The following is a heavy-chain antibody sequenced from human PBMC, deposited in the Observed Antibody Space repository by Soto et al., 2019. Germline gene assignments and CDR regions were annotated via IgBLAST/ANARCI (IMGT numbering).Heavy chain of an antibody. Sequence: GESLKISCKGSGYSFTSYWIGWVRQMSGKGLEWMGIIYPGDSDTRYSPSFQGQVTISADKSISTAYLQWSSLKASDTAMYYCARPLERGSYYYGMDVWGQGTTVTVSS. CDR3: ARPLERGSYYYGMDV. CDR1: GYSFTSYW. J-gene: IGHJ6*02. CDR2: IYPGDSDT. D-gene: IGHD1-1*01. V-gene: IGHV5-51*01.